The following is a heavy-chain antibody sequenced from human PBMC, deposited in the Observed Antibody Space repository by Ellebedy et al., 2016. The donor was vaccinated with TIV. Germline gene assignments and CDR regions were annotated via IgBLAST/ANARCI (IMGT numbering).Heavy chain of an antibody. CDR3: ARVPLDGAVAGTVEVAFDY. CDR2: IKEDGSEK. D-gene: IGHD6-19*01. CDR1: GFTVSSDH. Sequence: PGGSLRLSCAASGFTVSSDHMSWVRQAPGKGLEWVANIKEDGSEKYYVDSVKGRFTISRDNAKNSLYLQMNTLRAEDTAVYYCARVPLDGAVAGTVEVAFDYWGQGTLVTVSS. J-gene: IGHJ4*02. V-gene: IGHV3-7*03.